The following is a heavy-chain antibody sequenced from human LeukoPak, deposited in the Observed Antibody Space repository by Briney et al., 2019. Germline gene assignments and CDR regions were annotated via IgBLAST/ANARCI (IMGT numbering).Heavy chain of an antibody. V-gene: IGHV4-31*03. J-gene: IGHJ6*03. D-gene: IGHD2-15*01. CDR2: IHYSGST. Sequence: SETLSLTCTVSGGSISSGGYPWSWIRQHPGKGLEWIGYIHYSGSTYYNPSLKSRVTISVDTSKNQFSLKLSSVTAADTAVYYCARDRSCSGGSCYYMDVWGKGTTVTVSS. CDR3: ARDRSCSGGSCYYMDV. CDR1: GGSISSGGYP.